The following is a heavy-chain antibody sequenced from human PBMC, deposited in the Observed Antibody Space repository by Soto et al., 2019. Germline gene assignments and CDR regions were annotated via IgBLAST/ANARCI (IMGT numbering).Heavy chain of an antibody. CDR1: GGSISSSNW. CDR2: IYHSGST. Sequence: SETLSHTCAVSGGSISSSNWWIWVRQPPGKGLEWIGEIYHSGSTNYNPSLKSRVTISVDKSKNQFSLKLSSVTAADTAVYYCARHYDILTGYYSNNYYYYGMDVWGQGTTVTVS. CDR3: ARHYDILTGYYSNNYYYYGMDV. J-gene: IGHJ6*02. D-gene: IGHD3-9*01. V-gene: IGHV4-4*02.